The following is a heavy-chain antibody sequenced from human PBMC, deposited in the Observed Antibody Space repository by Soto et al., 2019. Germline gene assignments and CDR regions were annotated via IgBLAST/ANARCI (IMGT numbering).Heavy chain of an antibody. Sequence: QMQLVESGGGVVQPGRSLRLSCVVSGFTFSNYGMHWVRQAPGKGLEWVAVISHDGTNKYYVDSVKGRFTISRDNSRNTVSLQMNILRPEDTAVYYCVKASSHYHSGSYYTNDYWGQGTQVTVSS. J-gene: IGHJ4*02. V-gene: IGHV3-30*18. D-gene: IGHD3-10*01. CDR2: ISHDGTNK. CDR1: GFTFSNYG. CDR3: VKASSHYHSGSYYTNDY.